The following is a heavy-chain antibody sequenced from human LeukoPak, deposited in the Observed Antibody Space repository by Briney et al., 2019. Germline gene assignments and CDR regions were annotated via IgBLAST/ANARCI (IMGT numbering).Heavy chain of an antibody. CDR2: IYTSGST. CDR1: GGSISSGSYY. CDR3: ASYYGSGSYNWFDP. Sequence: PSQTLTLTCTVSGGSISSGSYYWSWIRQPAGKGLEWIGRIYTSGSTNYNPSLKSRITISVDTSKNQFSLKLSSVTAADTAVYYCASYYGSGSYNWFDPWGQGTLVTASS. J-gene: IGHJ5*02. D-gene: IGHD3-10*01. V-gene: IGHV4-61*02.